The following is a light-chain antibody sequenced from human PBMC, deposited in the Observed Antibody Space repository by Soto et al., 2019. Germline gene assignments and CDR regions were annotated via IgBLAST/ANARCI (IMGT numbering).Light chain of an antibody. J-gene: IGLJ1*01. V-gene: IGLV2-23*01. CDR3: YKYAGGSTYL. Sequence: QSALTQPASVSGSPGQSITISCTGTSSDVGSYSLLSWYQHHPGKAPKLIIYEDIKGPSGVSNRFSGSKSGNTASLRISGLQAEDEADYYCYKYAGGSTYLFGTGXKVTVL. CDR2: EDI. CDR1: SSDVGSYSL.